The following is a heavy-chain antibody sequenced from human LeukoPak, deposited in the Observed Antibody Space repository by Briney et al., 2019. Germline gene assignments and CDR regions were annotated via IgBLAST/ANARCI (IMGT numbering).Heavy chain of an antibody. V-gene: IGHV3-30-3*01. CDR3: ARDLFEDAFDI. D-gene: IGHD3-9*01. Sequence: GRSLRLSCAASGFTFSSYSMHWVRQAPGKGLEWVAVMSYGGSNKYYADSVKGRFTVSRDNSKNTLNLQMDSLKPEDTAVYYCARDLFEDAFDIWGQGTMVTVSS. J-gene: IGHJ3*02. CDR2: MSYGGSNK. CDR1: GFTFSSYS.